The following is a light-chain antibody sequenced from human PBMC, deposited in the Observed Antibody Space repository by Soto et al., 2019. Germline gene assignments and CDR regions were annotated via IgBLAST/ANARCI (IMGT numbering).Light chain of an antibody. Sequence: EIVMTQSPATLSVSPGERATLSCRASQSVSSNLAWYQQKPGQARRLLIYGASTRATGIPARFSGSGSGTEFTLTISSLQSEDFAVYYCQQYNNWLYTFGQGTKLEIK. CDR3: QQYNNWLYT. CDR1: QSVSSN. J-gene: IGKJ2*01. CDR2: GAS. V-gene: IGKV3-15*01.